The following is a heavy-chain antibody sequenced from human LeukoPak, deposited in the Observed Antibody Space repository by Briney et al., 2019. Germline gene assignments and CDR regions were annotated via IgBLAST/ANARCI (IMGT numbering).Heavy chain of an antibody. V-gene: IGHV1-58*02. Sequence: SVKVSCKASGFTFTRSAMQWVRQARGQRLEWIGWIVVGSGNTNYAQKFQERVTITRDMSTSTAYMELSSLRSEDTAVYFCAAADYYDSSGYYSYAFHIWGQGTMVTVSS. CDR1: GFTFTRSA. CDR3: AAADYYDSSGYYSYAFHI. CDR2: IVVGSGNT. J-gene: IGHJ3*02. D-gene: IGHD3-22*01.